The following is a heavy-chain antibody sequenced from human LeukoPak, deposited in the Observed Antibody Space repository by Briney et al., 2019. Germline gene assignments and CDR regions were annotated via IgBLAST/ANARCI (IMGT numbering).Heavy chain of an antibody. J-gene: IGHJ6*03. Sequence: SETLSLTCTVSGGSSSSDSYYWSWIRQPAGKGLEWIGHIYTSGSTNYNPSLKNRVTISVDTSKNQFSLKLSSVTAADTAVYYCARDYYGSGTYYYYMDVWGKGTTVTISS. CDR1: GGSSSSDSYY. CDR3: ARDYYGSGTYYYYMDV. V-gene: IGHV4-61*09. D-gene: IGHD3-10*01. CDR2: IYTSGST.